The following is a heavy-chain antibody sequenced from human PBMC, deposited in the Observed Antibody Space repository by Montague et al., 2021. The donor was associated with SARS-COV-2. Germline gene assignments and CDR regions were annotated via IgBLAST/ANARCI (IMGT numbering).Heavy chain of an antibody. V-gene: IGHV3-7*01. CDR3: ARATLYMDV. Sequence: SLRLSCAASGFTFSDYWMSWVRQAPGQGLEWVANMKLDGSAVYYVDSVKDRFTISRDNVKNSLYLQMNTLRAEDTAVYDCARATLYMDVWGKGTTVTVSS. CDR2: MKLDGSAV. J-gene: IGHJ6*03. CDR1: GFTFSDYW.